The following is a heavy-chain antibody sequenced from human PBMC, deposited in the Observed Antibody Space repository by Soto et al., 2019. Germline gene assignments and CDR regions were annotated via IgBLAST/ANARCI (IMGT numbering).Heavy chain of an antibody. CDR3: ARDSAIVVVPAATGSWFDP. D-gene: IGHD2-2*01. V-gene: IGHV3-7*01. CDR1: GFTFSSYW. Sequence: GGSLRLSCAASGFTFSSYWMSWVRQAPGKGLEWVANIKQDGSEKYYVDSVKGRFTIYRDNAKNSLYLQMNSLRAEDTAVYYCARDSAIVVVPAATGSWFDPWGQGTLVTVSS. CDR2: IKQDGSEK. J-gene: IGHJ5*02.